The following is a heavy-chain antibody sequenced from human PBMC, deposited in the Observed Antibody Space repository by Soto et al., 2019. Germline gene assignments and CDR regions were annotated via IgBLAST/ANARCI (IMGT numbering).Heavy chain of an antibody. CDR2: INPNSGGT. Sequence: VASVKVSCKASGYTFSDYYIHWVRQAPGQGLEWMGWINPNSGGTKYAPKFQGGVTMARDTSITTAYMGLSRLRSGDTAVYYCAREPATAKPEGVDFWGQGTLVTL. J-gene: IGHJ4*02. V-gene: IGHV1-2*02. CDR1: GYTFSDYY. D-gene: IGHD1-1*01. CDR3: AREPATAKPEGVDF.